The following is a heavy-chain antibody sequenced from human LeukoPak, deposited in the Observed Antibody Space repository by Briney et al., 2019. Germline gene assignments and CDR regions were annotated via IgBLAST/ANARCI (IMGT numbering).Heavy chain of an antibody. V-gene: IGHV1-2*02. D-gene: IGHD1-26*01. J-gene: IGHJ4*02. CDR1: GYTFTSYY. CDR2: INPNSGGT. Sequence: ASVKVSCKASGYTFTSYYMHWVRQAPGQGLEWMGWINPNSGGTNYAQKFQGRVTMTRDTSISTAYMELSRLRSDDTAVYYCARDRGGSYYYYFDYWGQGTLVTVSS. CDR3: ARDRGGSYYYYFDY.